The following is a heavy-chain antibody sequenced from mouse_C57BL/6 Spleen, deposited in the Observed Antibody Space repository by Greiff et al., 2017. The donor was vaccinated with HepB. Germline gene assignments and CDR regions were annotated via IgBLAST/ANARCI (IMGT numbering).Heavy chain of an antibody. V-gene: IGHV14-4*01. CDR1: GFNIKDDY. Sequence: EVMLVESGAELVRPGASVKLSCTASGFNIKDDYMHWVKQRPEQGLEWIGWIDPENGDTEYASKFQGKATITADTSSNTAYLQLSSLTSEDTAVYYCTTPYDYDAWFAYWGQGTLVTVSA. D-gene: IGHD2-4*01. CDR3: TTPYDYDAWFAY. J-gene: IGHJ3*01. CDR2: IDPENGDT.